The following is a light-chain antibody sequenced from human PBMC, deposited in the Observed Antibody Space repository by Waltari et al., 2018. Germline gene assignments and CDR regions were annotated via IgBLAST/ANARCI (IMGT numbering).Light chain of an antibody. CDR3: QQGRI. V-gene: IGKV1-39*01. CDR1: QSISTY. Sequence: DIQMTQSPSSLSASVGDRVTITCRASQSISTYLNWYQQRPGKAPKLLIYLASSGQRGAPARGMGRGAGTECTRTSSRRQPEEGATDDWQQGRIFGRGTRLELK. CDR2: LAS. J-gene: IGKJ2*01.